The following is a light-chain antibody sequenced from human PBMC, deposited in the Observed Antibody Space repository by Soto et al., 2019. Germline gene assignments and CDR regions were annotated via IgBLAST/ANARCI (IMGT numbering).Light chain of an antibody. V-gene: IGKV3-20*01. Sequence: EIVLTQSPATLSLSPGERATLSCRASQSISSSYLAWYQQKPGQAPRLLVYGASSRATGIPERFSGSGSGTDFTLTISRLEPEDFAVYYCQQYGSSRFTFGPGTKVDIK. CDR1: QSISSSY. CDR3: QQYGSSRFT. J-gene: IGKJ3*01. CDR2: GAS.